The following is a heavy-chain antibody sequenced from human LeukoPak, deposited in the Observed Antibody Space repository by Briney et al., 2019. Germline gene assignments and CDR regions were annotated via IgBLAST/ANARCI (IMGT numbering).Heavy chain of an antibody. CDR2: ISGHSGDT. Sequence: ASVKVSRKSSGYMFTSYGVSWLRQAPGQGLEWMGWISGHSGDTKYSKTFQDRITITADAASNTAYMDLRSLRSDDTAVYYCARILITFGGLMFGTFDYWGQGSLVIVSS. CDR3: ARILITFGGLMFGTFDY. J-gene: IGHJ4*02. CDR1: GYMFTSYG. V-gene: IGHV1-18*01. D-gene: IGHD3-16*01.